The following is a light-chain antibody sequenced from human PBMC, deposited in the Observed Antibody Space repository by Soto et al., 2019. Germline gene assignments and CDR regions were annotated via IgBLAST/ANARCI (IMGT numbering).Light chain of an antibody. CDR2: GTD. J-gene: IGLJ3*02. V-gene: IGLV1-44*01. CDR1: SSNIGGNP. CDR3: AAFDDSLNGLV. Sequence: QSVLTQPPSASGTPGQRVTISCSGSSSNIGGNPVVWYQQLPGTAPKLFIYGTDQRPSGVPDRFSGSKSGTAASLAISGLQSEDEADYYCAAFDDSLNGLVFGGGTKLTVL.